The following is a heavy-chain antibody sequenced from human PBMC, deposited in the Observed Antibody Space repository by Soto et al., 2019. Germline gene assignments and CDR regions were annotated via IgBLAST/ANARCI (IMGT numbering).Heavy chain of an antibody. CDR1: GGAFRGFY. V-gene: IGHV4-34*01. D-gene: IGHD6-19*01. CDR3: ARGWRMGRYSSGWYFGNPFGY. CDR2: INHSGST. Sequence: TSGTLSPPFAVLGGAFRGFYWGWIPPPPREGGGGIGEINHSGSTNYNPSLKSRVTISVDTSKNQFSLKLSSVTAADTAVYYCARGWRMGRYSSGWYFGNPFGYWGQGTLVTVSS. J-gene: IGHJ4*02.